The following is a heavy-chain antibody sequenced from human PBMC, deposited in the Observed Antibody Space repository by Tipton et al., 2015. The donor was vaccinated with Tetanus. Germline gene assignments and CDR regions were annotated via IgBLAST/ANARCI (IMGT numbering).Heavy chain of an antibody. CDR3: ARHTSGSYHAPFDY. CDR1: GYEFISYW. Sequence: VQLVQSGAEVKKPGESLRISCKASGYEFISYWIAWVRQMPGKGLEWMGVIYPADSDIRNSPSFQGQVTMSVDKSTSTAYLQWRSLKASDSAMYYCARHTSGSYHAPFDYWGQGTLVTVSS. CDR2: IYPADSDI. D-gene: IGHD1-26*01. J-gene: IGHJ4*02. V-gene: IGHV5-51*01.